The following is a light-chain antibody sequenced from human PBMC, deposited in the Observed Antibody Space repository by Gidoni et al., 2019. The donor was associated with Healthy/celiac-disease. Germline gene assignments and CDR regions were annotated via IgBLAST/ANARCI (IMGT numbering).Light chain of an antibody. J-gene: IGKJ4*01. CDR2: DAS. Sequence: DIQMTPSPSSLSASVGDRVTITCQASQDIINYLNWYQQKPGKAPKLLIYDASNLETGVPSRFSGSGSGTDFTFTISSLQPEDIATYYCQQYDNLPLTFGGGTKVEIK. V-gene: IGKV1-33*01. CDR1: QDIINY. CDR3: QQYDNLPLT.